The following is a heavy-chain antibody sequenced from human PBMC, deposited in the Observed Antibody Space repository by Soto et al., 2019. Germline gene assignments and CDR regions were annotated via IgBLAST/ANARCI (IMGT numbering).Heavy chain of an antibody. CDR1: GGSFSGYY. V-gene: IGHV4-34*01. Sequence: QVQLQQWGAGLLKPSETLSLTCAVYGGSFSGYYWSWIRQPPGKGLEWIGEINHSGSTNYNPSLKSLVTISVDTSKNQFALKLSSVTAADTAVYYCARGRSRGLVGDMVRGVRNWFDPWGQGTLVTVSS. D-gene: IGHD3-10*01. J-gene: IGHJ5*02. CDR3: ARGRSRGLVGDMVRGVRNWFDP. CDR2: INHSGST.